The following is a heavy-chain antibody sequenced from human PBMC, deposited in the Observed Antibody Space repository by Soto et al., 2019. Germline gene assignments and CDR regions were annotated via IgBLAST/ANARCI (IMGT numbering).Heavy chain of an antibody. Sequence: PSETLSLTCAVYGGSFSGYYWSWIRQPPGKGLGWIGSIFYSGSTYYNPSLKSRVTISVDTSKNQFSLNLSSVTAADTAMYYCARAGVATIYPGNNWFDPWGQGTLVTVSS. D-gene: IGHD5-12*01. CDR1: GGSFSGYY. V-gene: IGHV4-34*12. CDR2: IFYSGST. CDR3: ARAGVATIYPGNNWFDP. J-gene: IGHJ5*02.